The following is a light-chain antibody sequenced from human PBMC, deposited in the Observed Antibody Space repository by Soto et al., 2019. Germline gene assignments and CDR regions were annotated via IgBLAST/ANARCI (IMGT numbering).Light chain of an antibody. CDR1: QSVSSY. Sequence: EIVLTQSPATLSLSPGERATLSCRASQSVSSYLAWYQQKPGQAPRLLIYDASNRAAGIPARFSGSGSGTDFTLPISSLEPEDFAVYYCQQRSIGPPDTFGQGTKLEIK. CDR2: DAS. V-gene: IGKV3-11*01. CDR3: QQRSIGPPDT. J-gene: IGKJ2*01.